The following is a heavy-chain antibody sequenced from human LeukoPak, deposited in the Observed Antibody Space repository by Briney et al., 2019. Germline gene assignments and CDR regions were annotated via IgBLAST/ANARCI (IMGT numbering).Heavy chain of an antibody. Sequence: SSVAVSCKASGGTFSSYAISWVRQAPGQGLEWMGRIIPILGIANYAQKFQGRVTITADKSTSTAYMELSSLGSEDTAVYYCAAREYSDSDFDYWGQGTLVSVSS. CDR3: AAREYSDSDFDY. CDR2: IIPILGIA. D-gene: IGHD5-18*01. J-gene: IGHJ4*02. V-gene: IGHV1-69*04. CDR1: GGTFSSYA.